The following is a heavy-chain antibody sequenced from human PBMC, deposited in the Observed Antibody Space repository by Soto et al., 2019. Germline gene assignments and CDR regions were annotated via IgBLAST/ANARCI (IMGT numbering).Heavy chain of an antibody. CDR3: ARQPVAGTSGGYYYYYGMDV. V-gene: IGHV5-51*01. Sequence: GESLKISCKGSGYSFTSYWIGWVRQMPGKGLEWMGLIYPGDSDTRYSPSFQGQVTISADKSISTAYLQWSSLKASDAAMYYCARQPVAGTSGGYYYYYGMDVWGQGTTVTVSS. J-gene: IGHJ6*02. CDR2: IYPGDSDT. D-gene: IGHD6-13*01. CDR1: GYSFTSYW.